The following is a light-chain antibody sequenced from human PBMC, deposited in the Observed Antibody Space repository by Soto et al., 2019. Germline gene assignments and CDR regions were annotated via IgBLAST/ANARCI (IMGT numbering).Light chain of an antibody. Sequence: DIALTQSPDSLALSLGERATMNCKSSQSVLYSSYNKSYLAWYQVKPGRPPKLLFSWASNRESGVPDRFSGSGSGTDFTLTISSLQAEDVAVYYCQQYYSTLITFGQGTRLEIK. CDR2: WAS. CDR1: QSVLYSSYNKSY. CDR3: QQYYSTLIT. V-gene: IGKV4-1*01. J-gene: IGKJ5*01.